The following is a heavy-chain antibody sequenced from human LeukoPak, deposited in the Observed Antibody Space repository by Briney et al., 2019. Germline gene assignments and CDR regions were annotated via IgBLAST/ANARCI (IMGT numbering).Heavy chain of an antibody. V-gene: IGHV3-64D*09. D-gene: IGHD2-2*01. CDR3: LKGYCSSISCYGDY. J-gene: IGHJ4*02. CDR1: EFTFSSYA. Sequence: PGGSLRLSCSASEFTFSSYAMHWVRQAPGQGLEYVSAISSNGGSTYYADSVKGRFTISRDNSKNTLYLQMSSLRAEDTAVHYCLKGYCSSISCYGDYWGQGTLVSVSS. CDR2: ISSNGGST.